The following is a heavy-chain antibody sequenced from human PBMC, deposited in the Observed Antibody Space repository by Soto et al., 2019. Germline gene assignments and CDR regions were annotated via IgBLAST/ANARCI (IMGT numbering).Heavy chain of an antibody. CDR3: ARWTREGFGESWDV. CDR1: GFNFGSHG. D-gene: IGHD3-10*01. CDR2: IWYDGSNK. J-gene: IGHJ6*02. Sequence: QVQLVESGGGVVQPGRSLRLSCTASGFNFGSHGMHWVRQAPGKGLEWVGVIWYDGSNKFYGDSVKGRFLISRDNSKNTMYLEMSSLRVEDTAVYYCARWTREGFGESWDVWGQGTMVTVSS. V-gene: IGHV3-33*01.